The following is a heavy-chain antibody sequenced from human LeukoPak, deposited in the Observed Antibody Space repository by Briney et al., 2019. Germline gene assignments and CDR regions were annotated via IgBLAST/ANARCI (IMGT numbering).Heavy chain of an antibody. CDR2: INPNSGGT. D-gene: IGHD3-10*01. V-gene: IGHV1-2*02. CDR1: GYSFTGYY. CDR3: ARGSTERTYYYDSGY. Sequence: GASVKVSCKASGYSFTGYYMHWVRQAPGQGLEWMGWINPNSGGTNYAQKFQGRVTMTRDTSISTAYMELSRLRSDDTAVYYCARGSTERTYYYDSGYWGQGTLVTVSS. J-gene: IGHJ4*02.